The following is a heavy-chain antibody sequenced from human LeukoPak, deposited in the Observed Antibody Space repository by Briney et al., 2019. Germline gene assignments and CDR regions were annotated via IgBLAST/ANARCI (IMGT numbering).Heavy chain of an antibody. D-gene: IGHD2-15*01. Sequence: HGGTLRLSCAASVFTFSSYGMHWAPQAPSKGREWVVVISYDGCNKYYADSVKGRFTISRDNSKNTLYLQMNRLRAEDAAVYYCAKGGYCSGGSCYPLDYWGQGTLVTVSS. CDR3: AKGGYCSGGSCYPLDY. CDR1: VFTFSSYG. V-gene: IGHV3-30*18. CDR2: ISYDGCNK. J-gene: IGHJ4*02.